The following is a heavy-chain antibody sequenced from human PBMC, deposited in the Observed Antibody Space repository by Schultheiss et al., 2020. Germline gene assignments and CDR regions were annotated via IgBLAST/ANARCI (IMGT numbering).Heavy chain of an antibody. D-gene: IGHD5-18*01. J-gene: IGHJ6*04. CDR1: GYTFTSYA. CDR2: INPNSGGT. CDR3: ARGPPVDTAMVTNYYYYGMDV. V-gene: IGHV1-2*04. Sequence: ASVKVSCKASGYTFTSYAMHWVRQAPGQRLEWMGRINPNSGGTNYAQKFQGWVSMTRDTSISTAYMELSRLRSDDTAVYYCARGPPVDTAMVTNYYYYGMDVWGKGTTVTVSS.